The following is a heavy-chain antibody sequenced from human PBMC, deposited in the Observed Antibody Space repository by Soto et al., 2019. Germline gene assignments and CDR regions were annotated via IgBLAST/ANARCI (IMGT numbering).Heavy chain of an antibody. CDR2: IYNTGST. CDR1: GGSISSFRFS. J-gene: IGHJ4*02. V-gene: IGHV4-39*07. Sequence: SETLSLTCTVSGGSISSFRFSWGWIRQPPGKGLEWIANIYNTGSTNYNSSLKNRVTISVDTSKNQFSLTLTSVTATDTALYYCARERQAPVYWGQGTLVTVSS. CDR3: ARERQAPVY.